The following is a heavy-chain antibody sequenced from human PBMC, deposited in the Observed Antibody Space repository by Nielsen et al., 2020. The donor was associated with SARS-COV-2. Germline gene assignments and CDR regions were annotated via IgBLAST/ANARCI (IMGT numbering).Heavy chain of an antibody. CDR3: AKTPGYCSAGSCYSDY. Sequence: WIRQPPGKGLEWVSAISGSGGSTYYADSVKGRFTISRDNSKNTLYLQMNSLRAEDTAVYYCAKTPGYCSAGSCYSDYWGQGTLVTVSS. D-gene: IGHD2-15*01. J-gene: IGHJ4*02. V-gene: IGHV3-23*01. CDR2: ISGSGGST.